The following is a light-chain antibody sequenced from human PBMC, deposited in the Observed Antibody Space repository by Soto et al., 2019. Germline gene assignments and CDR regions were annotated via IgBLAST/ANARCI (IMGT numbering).Light chain of an antibody. CDR1: SSDVGGYNY. J-gene: IGLJ2*01. CDR3: SSYSSSSTLV. CDR2: DVS. V-gene: IGLV2-14*01. Sequence: QSVLTQPASVSGSPGQSITISCTGTSSDVGGYNYVSWYQQHPGKAPKLMIYDVSNRPSGVSNRFSGSKSGNTASLTISGLQAEDEADYYCSSYSSSSTLVFGGGTKLTFL.